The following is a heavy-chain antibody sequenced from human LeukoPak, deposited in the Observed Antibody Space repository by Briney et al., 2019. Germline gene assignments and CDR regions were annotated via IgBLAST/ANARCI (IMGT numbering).Heavy chain of an antibody. CDR3: ARDQGYCSSTSCYSNPDY. CDR1: GGTFSSYA. D-gene: IGHD2-2*02. Sequence: GASVKVSCKASGGTFSSYAISWVRQAPGQGLEWMGGIIPIFGTANYAQKFQGRVTITADESTSTAYMGLSSLRSEDTAVYYCARDQGYCSSTSCYSNPDYWGQGTLVTVSS. CDR2: IIPIFGTA. J-gene: IGHJ4*02. V-gene: IGHV1-69*13.